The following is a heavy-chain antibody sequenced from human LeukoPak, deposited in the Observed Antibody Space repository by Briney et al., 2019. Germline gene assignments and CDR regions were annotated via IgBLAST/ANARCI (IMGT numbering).Heavy chain of an antibody. CDR3: ARQSGAGNWFDP. J-gene: IGHJ5*02. CDR1: GYTFTGYY. CDR2: INPYSGAT. V-gene: IGHV1-2*02. Sequence: ASVKVSCKASGYTFTGYYIHWVRQAPGQGPEWMGWINPYSGATNYAPKFQGRVTMTRDTSISRGYMELSRVRSDDTAVYYCARQSGAGNWFDPWGQGTLVTVSS. D-gene: IGHD3-10*01.